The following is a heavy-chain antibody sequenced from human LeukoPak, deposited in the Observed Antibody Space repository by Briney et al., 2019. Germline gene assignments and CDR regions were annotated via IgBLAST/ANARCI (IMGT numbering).Heavy chain of an antibody. Sequence: ASVKVSCKASGYTFTGYYMHWVRQAPGQGLEWMGWINPNSGGTNYAQKFQGRVTMTRDTSTSTVYMELSSLRSEDTAVYYCARDGEFGSSRRVIGYWGQGTLVTVSS. J-gene: IGHJ4*02. CDR3: ARDGEFGSSRRVIGY. CDR1: GYTFTGYY. V-gene: IGHV1-2*02. D-gene: IGHD6-6*01. CDR2: INPNSGGT.